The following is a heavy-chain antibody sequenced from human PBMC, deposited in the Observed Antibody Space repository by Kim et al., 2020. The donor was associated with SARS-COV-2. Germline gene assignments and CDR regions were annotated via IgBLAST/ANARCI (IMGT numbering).Heavy chain of an antibody. D-gene: IGHD3-10*01. Sequence: GGTNHNPPLKGRFTISVDKSTNQFSLKLSSVTAADTAVYYCARREAGLDYWGQGTLVTVSS. V-gene: IGHV4-4*02. J-gene: IGHJ4*02. CDR2: GGT. CDR3: ARREAGLDY.